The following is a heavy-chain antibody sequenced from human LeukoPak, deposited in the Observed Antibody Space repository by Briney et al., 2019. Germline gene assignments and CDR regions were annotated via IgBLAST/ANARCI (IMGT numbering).Heavy chain of an antibody. J-gene: IGHJ4*02. D-gene: IGHD2-2*01. CDR1: VGTYSSYA. CDR3: ARYCSSSSCYYYFDY. Sequence: GASVKVSFKSSVGTYSSYAISWVRQAPGQGLEWMGGIIPILGIANYAQKFQGRITITADKSTSKAYMEMSSPRFEDTAVYYCARYCSSSSCYYYFDYWGQGTLVTVSS. CDR2: IIPILGIA. V-gene: IGHV1-69*10.